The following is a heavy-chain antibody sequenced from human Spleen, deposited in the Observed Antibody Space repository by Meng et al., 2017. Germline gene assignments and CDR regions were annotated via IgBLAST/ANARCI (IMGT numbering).Heavy chain of an antibody. Sequence: QVHLVQSGAEVKRPGASVKVSCKASGHTFTSYGFHWVRQAPGQRLEWMGWVNPNHGGASYAQKFQGRLTMTIDTSTTTVYMELRSLRSDDSALYYCARHSTDWSLDYWGQGTLVTVSS. J-gene: IGHJ4*02. CDR3: ARHSTDWSLDY. CDR1: GHTFTSYG. CDR2: VNPNHGGA. V-gene: IGHV1-3*01. D-gene: IGHD2/OR15-2a*01.